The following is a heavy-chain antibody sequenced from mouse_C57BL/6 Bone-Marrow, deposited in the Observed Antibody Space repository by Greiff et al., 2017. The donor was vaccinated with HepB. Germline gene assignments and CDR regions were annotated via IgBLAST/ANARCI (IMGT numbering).Heavy chain of an antibody. CDR3: AREGIYYPYFDY. V-gene: IGHV5-6*01. J-gene: IGHJ2*01. D-gene: IGHD2-1*01. Sequence: EVKLQESGGDLVKPGGSLKLSCAASGFTFSSYGMSWVRQTPDKRLEWVATISSGGSYTYYPDSVKGRFTISRDNAKNTLYLQMSSLKSEDTAMYYCAREGIYYPYFDYWGQGTTLTVSS. CDR2: ISSGGSYT. CDR1: GFTFSSYG.